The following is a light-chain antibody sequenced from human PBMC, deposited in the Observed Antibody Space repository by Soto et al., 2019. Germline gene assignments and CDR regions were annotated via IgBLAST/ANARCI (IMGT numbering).Light chain of an antibody. V-gene: IGKV1-39*01. CDR2: AAS. CDR3: QQSYSTFMYT. CDR1: QSISSY. Sequence: DIQMTQSPSSLSASVGDRVTITCRASQSISSYLNWYQQKPGKAPKLLIYAASSLQSGVPSRFSGSGSGTDFTLTISSLQPEDFATYYCQQSYSTFMYTFGQGTKLEIK. J-gene: IGKJ2*01.